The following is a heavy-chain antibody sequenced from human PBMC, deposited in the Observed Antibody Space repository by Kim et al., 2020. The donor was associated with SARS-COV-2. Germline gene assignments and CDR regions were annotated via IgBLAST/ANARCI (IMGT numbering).Heavy chain of an antibody. D-gene: IGHD3-22*01. V-gene: IGHV3-21*01. J-gene: IGHJ4*02. CDR3: ARESYDSSGYYHY. Sequence: YADSVKGRFTISRDNAKNSLYLQMKSLRAEDTAVYYCARESYDSSGYYHYWGQGTLVTVSS.